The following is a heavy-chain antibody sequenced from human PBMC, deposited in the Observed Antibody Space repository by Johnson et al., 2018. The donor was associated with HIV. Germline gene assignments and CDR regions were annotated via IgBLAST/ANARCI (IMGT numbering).Heavy chain of an antibody. Sequence: VQLVESGGGLVQPGGSLRLSCAASGFTFSSYAMHWVRQAPGKGLEYVSAISSNGGSTYYANSVKGRFTISRDNSKNTLYLQMGSLRAEDTAVYYCARGDTAMGYDAFDIWGQGTMVTVSS. CDR1: GFTFSSYA. CDR2: ISSNGGST. CDR3: ARGDTAMGYDAFDI. D-gene: IGHD5-18*01. J-gene: IGHJ3*02. V-gene: IGHV3-64*01.